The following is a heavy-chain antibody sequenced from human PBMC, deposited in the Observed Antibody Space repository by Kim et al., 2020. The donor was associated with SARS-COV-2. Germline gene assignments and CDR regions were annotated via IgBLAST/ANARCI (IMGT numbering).Heavy chain of an antibody. D-gene: IGHD3-10*01. V-gene: IGHV3-30*04. J-gene: IGHJ4*01. CDR2: ISYDGSNK. CDR1: GFTFSSCS. Sequence: GGSLRLSCAASGFTFSSCSMHWVRQAPGKGLEWVAVISYDGSNKDYADAVKGRFTISRDNSKNTLYLQMNSLRAEDTAVYYCARAGSGKGFDYWGHGTLVTVSS. CDR3: ARAGSGKGFDY.